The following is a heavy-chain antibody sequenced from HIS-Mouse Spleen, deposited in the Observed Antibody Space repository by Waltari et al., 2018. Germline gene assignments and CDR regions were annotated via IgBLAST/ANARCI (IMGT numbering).Heavy chain of an antibody. V-gene: IGHV4-39*07. CDR1: GGSIRSSSYN. CDR3: AREIPYSSSWYDWYFDL. CDR2: IYYSGST. J-gene: IGHJ2*01. Sequence: QLQLQESGPGLVKPSETLSRTCTVPGGSIRSSSYNWGWIRQPPGKGLEWIGSIYYSGSTYYNPSLKSRVTISVDTSKNQFSLKLSSVTAADTAVYYCAREIPYSSSWYDWYFDLWGRGTLVTVSS. D-gene: IGHD6-13*01.